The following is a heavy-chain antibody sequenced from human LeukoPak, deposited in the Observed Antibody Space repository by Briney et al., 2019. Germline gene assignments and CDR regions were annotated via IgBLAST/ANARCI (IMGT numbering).Heavy chain of an antibody. J-gene: IGHJ4*02. V-gene: IGHV3-30-3*01. CDR2: ISYDGSNK. D-gene: IGHD3-16*01. CDR3: ARDPGGGFDY. CDR1: GFTFSSHA. Sequence: GGSLRLSCAGSGFTFSSHATSWARQAPGKGLEWVAVISYDGSNKYYADSVKGRFTISRDNSKNTLYLQMNSLRAEDTAVYYCARDPGGGFDYWGQGTLVTVSS.